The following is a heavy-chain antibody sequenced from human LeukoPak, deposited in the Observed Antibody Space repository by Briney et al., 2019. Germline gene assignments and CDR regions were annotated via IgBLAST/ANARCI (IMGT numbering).Heavy chain of an antibody. Sequence: GGSLRLSCAASGFTVSDNFMSWVRQAPGMALEWVSVIYTGGTTYYANSVKGRFTISRDTSKNTLFLQMNSLRAEDTAVYYCARETRYCSSTSCQLDYWGQGTLVTVSS. D-gene: IGHD2-2*01. V-gene: IGHV3-66*01. CDR3: ARETRYCSSTSCQLDY. J-gene: IGHJ4*02. CDR1: GFTVSDNF. CDR2: IYTGGTT.